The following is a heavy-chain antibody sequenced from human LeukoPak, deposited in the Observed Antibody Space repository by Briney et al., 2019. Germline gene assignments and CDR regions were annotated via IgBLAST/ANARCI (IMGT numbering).Heavy chain of an antibody. V-gene: IGHV1-2*02. Sequence: ASVKVSCKASGYTFTGYYMHWVRQAPGQGLGWMAWINPNSGGTYYAQNFHNRITMTRDTSISTAYMELSRLRSDDTAIYYCARANALYCSSTSCLFDYWGQGTLVTVSS. CDR1: GYTFTGYY. CDR2: INPNSGGT. J-gene: IGHJ4*02. D-gene: IGHD2-2*01. CDR3: ARANALYCSSTSCLFDY.